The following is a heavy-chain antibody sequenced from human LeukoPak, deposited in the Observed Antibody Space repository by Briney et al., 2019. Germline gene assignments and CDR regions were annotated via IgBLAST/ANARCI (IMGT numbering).Heavy chain of an antibody. D-gene: IGHD3-22*01. V-gene: IGHV1-18*01. CDR2: ISAYNGNT. CDR1: GYTFTSYG. J-gene: IGHJ4*02. CDR3: ARDLRRRWWYYDSSGLFDY. Sequence: ASVKVSCKASGYTFTSYGISWVRQAPGQGLEWMGWISAYNGNTNYAQKLQGRVTMTTDTSTSTAYMELRSLRSDDTAVYYCARDLRRRWWYYDSSGLFDYWGQGTLVTVSS.